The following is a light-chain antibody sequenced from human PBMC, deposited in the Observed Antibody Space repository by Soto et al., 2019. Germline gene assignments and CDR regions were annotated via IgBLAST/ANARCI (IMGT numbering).Light chain of an antibody. CDR1: SSNITNNY. J-gene: IGLJ2*01. CDR3: ATWDSSLSGVV. Sequence: QSVLTQPPSVSAAPGQRVTISCSGSSSNITNNYVSWYQQLPGTGPKLLIYDNDKRPSGIPDRFSGSKSGTAATLGVTRLENEEEAYYYCATWDSSLSGVVFGGGTKLTVL. CDR2: DND. V-gene: IGLV1-51*01.